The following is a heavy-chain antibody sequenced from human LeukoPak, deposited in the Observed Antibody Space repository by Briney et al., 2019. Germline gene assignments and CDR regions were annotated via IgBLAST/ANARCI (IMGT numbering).Heavy chain of an antibody. CDR3: ARDISGHSPLDY. CDR1: GYTFTTYD. Sequence: ASVKVSCKASGYTFTTYDISWVRQAPGQGLEWMGWISGYNANTNYAQQLQGRVTMTTDTSTSTAYMERRSLRPDDTAVYYCARDISGHSPLDYWGQGTLVTVSS. D-gene: IGHD1-20*01. J-gene: IGHJ4*02. CDR2: ISGYNANT. V-gene: IGHV1-18*01.